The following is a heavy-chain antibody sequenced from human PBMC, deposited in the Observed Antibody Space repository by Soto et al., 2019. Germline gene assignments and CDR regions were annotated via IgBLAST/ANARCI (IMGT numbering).Heavy chain of an antibody. Sequence: GALPLSYEGSGFNLSSYWMRWVRQAPGKGLEWVANIKQDGSQKYYVDSVKGRFTISRDNAKNSVFLQMNSLRAEDTAVYYCARIGYSSSCFDYWGQGIPVTVSS. J-gene: IGHJ4*02. CDR2: IKQDGSQK. CDR3: ARIGYSSSCFDY. V-gene: IGHV3-7*01. D-gene: IGHD6-6*01. CDR1: GFNLSSYW.